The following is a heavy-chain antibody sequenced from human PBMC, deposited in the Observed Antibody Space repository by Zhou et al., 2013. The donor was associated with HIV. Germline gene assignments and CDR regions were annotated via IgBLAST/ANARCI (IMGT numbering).Heavy chain of an antibody. D-gene: IGHD5-12*01. CDR1: GGTFSSYA. CDR3: ARDTGIVAMFAEGPGHNYYYYMDV. J-gene: IGHJ6*03. Sequence: QVQLVQSGAEVKKPGSSVKVSCKASGGTFSSYAISWVRQAPGQGLEWMGGIIPIFGTANYAQKFQGRVTITTDESTSTAYMELSSLRSEDTAVYYCARDTGIVAMFAEGPGHNYYYYMDVWGKGTTGHRLL. CDR2: IIPIFGTA. V-gene: IGHV1-69*05.